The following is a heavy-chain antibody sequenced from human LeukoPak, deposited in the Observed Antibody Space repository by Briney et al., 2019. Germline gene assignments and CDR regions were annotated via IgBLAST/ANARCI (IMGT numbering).Heavy chain of an antibody. V-gene: IGHV3-53*01. Sequence: SGGSLRLSCTGSGFTFSTYAMSWVRQAPGKGLEWVSIIYGGGSTSYADSVKGRFTIARDTSKNTLYRQMNRLRAEDTASYYCARARAWPGHAFVVSGEGGIVTVSS. D-gene: IGHD5-24*01. CDR1: GFTFSTYA. J-gene: IGHJ3*01. CDR3: ARARAWPGHAFVV. CDR2: IYGGGST.